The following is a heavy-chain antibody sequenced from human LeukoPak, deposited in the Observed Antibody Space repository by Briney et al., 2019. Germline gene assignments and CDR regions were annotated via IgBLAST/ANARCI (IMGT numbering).Heavy chain of an antibody. CDR1: GFTFSSYG. J-gene: IGHJ6*03. V-gene: IGHV3-30*02. Sequence: GGSLRLSCAASGFTFSSYGMHWVRQAPGKGLEWVAFIRYDGSNKYYADSVKGRFTISRDNSKNTLYLQMNSLRAEDTAVYYCASTGRYYYYMDVWGKGTTVTVSS. CDR2: IRYDGSNK. CDR3: ASTGRYYYYMDV. D-gene: IGHD4-17*01.